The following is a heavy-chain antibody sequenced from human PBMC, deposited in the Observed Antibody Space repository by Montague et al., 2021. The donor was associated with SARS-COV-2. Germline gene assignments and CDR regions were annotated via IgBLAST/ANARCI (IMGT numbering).Heavy chain of an antibody. CDR3: ARLSYYGSGSYPFDY. CDR1: GYSFTSYW. D-gene: IGHD3-10*01. CDR2: IYPDDSDT. V-gene: IGHV5-51*01. Sequence: QSGAEVKKPGESLKISCKGSGYSFTSYWVGWVRQMPGKGLEWMGIIYPDDSDTRYSPSFQGQVTISADKSISTAYLQWSSLKASDTAMYYCARLSYYGSGSYPFDYWGQGTTVTVSS. J-gene: IGHJ4*03.